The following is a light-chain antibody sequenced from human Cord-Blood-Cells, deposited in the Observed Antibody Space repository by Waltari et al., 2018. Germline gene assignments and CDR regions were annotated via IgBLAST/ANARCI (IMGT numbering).Light chain of an antibody. V-gene: IGLV2-8*01. CDR1: SSDVGGYTS. J-gene: IGLJ2*01. Sequence: QSTLTQPPSASGSPAQSVTTPCTGTSSDVGGYTSVHLYQQHPGKAPKLMIYEVSKRPSGVPDRFSGSKSGNTASLTVSGLQAEDEADYYCSSYAGSNNFVVFGGGTKLTVL. CDR2: EVS. CDR3: SSYAGSNNFVV.